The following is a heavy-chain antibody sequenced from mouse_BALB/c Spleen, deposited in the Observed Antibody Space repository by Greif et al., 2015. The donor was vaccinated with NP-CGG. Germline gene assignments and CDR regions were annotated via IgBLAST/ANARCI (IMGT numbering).Heavy chain of an antibody. CDR3: ARKLGRGLYFDY. CDR2: IDPANGNT. CDR1: GFNIKDTY. V-gene: IGHV14-3*02. D-gene: IGHD4-1*01. Sequence: EVQLQQSGAELVKPGASVKLSCTASGFNIKDTYMHWVKQRPEQGLEWIGRIDPANGNTKYDPKFQGKATITADTSSNTAYLQLSSLTSEDTAVYYCARKLGRGLYFDYWGQGTTPTVSS. J-gene: IGHJ2*01.